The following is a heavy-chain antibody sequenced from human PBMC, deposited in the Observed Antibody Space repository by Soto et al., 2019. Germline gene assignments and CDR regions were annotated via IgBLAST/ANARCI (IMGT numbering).Heavy chain of an antibody. Sequence: PGESLKISCKGSGYSFTRYWIGLVRQLPGKGLEWMGIIYPGDSDTRYSPSFQGQVTISADKSISTAYLQWSSLKAPDTAMYYCAISIKGRYCCCGSCYSGYYFDYWCQGTLVTVSS. J-gene: IGHJ4*02. CDR3: AISIKGRYCCCGSCYSGYYFDY. CDR1: GYSFTRYW. CDR2: IYPGDSDT. D-gene: IGHD2-15*01. V-gene: IGHV5-51*01.